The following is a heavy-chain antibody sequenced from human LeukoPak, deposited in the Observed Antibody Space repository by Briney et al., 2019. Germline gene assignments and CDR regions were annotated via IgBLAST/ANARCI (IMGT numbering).Heavy chain of an antibody. V-gene: IGHV1-69*13. J-gene: IGHJ5*02. CDR3: AREGAYCGGDCYPVNWFDP. CDR1: GGTFSSYA. Sequence: ASVKVSCKASGGTFSSYAISWVRQAPGQGLEWMGGIIPIFGTANYAQKFQGRVTITADESTSTAYMELGSLRSEDTAVYYCAREGAYCGGDCYPVNWFDPWGQGTLVTVSS. D-gene: IGHD2-21*01. CDR2: IIPIFGTA.